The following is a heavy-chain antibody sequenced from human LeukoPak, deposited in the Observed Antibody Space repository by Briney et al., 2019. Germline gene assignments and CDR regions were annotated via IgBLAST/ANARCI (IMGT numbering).Heavy chain of an antibody. J-gene: IGHJ3*02. V-gene: IGHV3-23*01. CDR3: AKDSPTYYYDSSGYYLRNDAFDI. D-gene: IGHD3-22*01. Sequence: GGSLRLSCAASGFTFSSYAMSWVRQAPGKGLEWVSAISGSGGSTYYADSVKGRFTISRDNSKNTLYLQMNSLRAEDTAVYYCAKDSPTYYYDSSGYYLRNDAFDIGGQGTMVTVSS. CDR1: GFTFSSYA. CDR2: ISGSGGST.